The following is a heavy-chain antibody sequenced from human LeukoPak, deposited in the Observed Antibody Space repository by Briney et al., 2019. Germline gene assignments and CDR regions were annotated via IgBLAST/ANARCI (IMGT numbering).Heavy chain of an antibody. CDR3: ARDLSGSYDPFDP. CDR2: ISSSGSTI. J-gene: IGHJ5*02. V-gene: IGHV3-11*01. CDR1: GFTFSDYY. Sequence: GGSLRLSCAASGFTFSDYYMSWIRQAPGKGLEWVSHISSSGSTIYYADSVKGRFTISRDNAKNSLYLQMNSLRAEDTAVYYCARDLSGSYDPFDPWGQGTLVTVSS. D-gene: IGHD1-26*01.